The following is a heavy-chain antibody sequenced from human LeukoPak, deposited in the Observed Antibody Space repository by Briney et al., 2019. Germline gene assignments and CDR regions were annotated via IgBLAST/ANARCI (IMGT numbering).Heavy chain of an antibody. V-gene: IGHV4-4*09. CDR3: ARHARYGVTTIVYYYYMDV. CDR2: IYTSGST. D-gene: IGHD2-8*01. J-gene: IGHJ6*03. CDR1: GGSISSYY. Sequence: PSETLSLTCTVSGGSISSYYWSWIRQPSGKGLEWIGYIYTSGSTNYNPSLKSRVTISVDTSKNQFSLKLSSVTAADTAVYYCARHARYGVTTIVYYYYMDVWGKGTTVTVSS.